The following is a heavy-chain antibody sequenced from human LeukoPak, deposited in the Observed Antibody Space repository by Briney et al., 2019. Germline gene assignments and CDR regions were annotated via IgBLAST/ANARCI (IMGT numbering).Heavy chain of an antibody. CDR1: GFTFSTYF. J-gene: IGHJ4*02. Sequence: GGSLRLSCATSGFTFSTYFMNWVRQAPGKELEWVSSISGSSTYIYYADAVKGRFTISRDNSKNTLYLQMNSLRAEDTAVYYCARRAGAYSHPYDYWGQGTLVTVSS. CDR2: ISGSSTYI. V-gene: IGHV3-21*04. CDR3: ARRAGAYSHPYDY. D-gene: IGHD4/OR15-4a*01.